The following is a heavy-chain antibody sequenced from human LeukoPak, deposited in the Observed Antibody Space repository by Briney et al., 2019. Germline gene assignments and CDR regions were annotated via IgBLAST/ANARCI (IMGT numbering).Heavy chain of an antibody. CDR1: GGSFSGYY. D-gene: IGHD6-13*01. CDR2: INHSGNT. V-gene: IGHV4-34*01. Sequence: PSETLSLTCAVNGGSFSGYYWSWIRQPPGKGLEWIGEINHSGNTNYNPSLKSRVTISVDTSKNQFSLKLSSVTAADTAVYYCARQHSSSWYGLRSYFDVWGHGTLVTVSS. CDR3: ARQHSSSWYGLRSYFDV. J-gene: IGHJ4*01.